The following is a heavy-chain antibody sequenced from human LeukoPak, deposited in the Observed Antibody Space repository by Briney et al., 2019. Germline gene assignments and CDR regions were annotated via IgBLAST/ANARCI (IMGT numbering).Heavy chain of an antibody. CDR1: GGSFSGYY. V-gene: IGHV4-59*01. D-gene: IGHD3-3*01. J-gene: IGHJ4*02. CDR3: ARTQRPFYDFWSGYHDY. Sequence: KASETLSLTCAVYGGSFSGYYWSWIRQPPGKGLEWIGYIYYSGSTNYNPSLKSRVTISVDTSKNQFSLKLSSVTAADAAVYYCARTQRPFYDFWSGYHDYWGQGTLVTVSS. CDR2: IYYSGST.